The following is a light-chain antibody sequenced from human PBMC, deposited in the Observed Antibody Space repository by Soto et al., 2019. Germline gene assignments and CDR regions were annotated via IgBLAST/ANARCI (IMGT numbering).Light chain of an antibody. CDR2: SNN. J-gene: IGLJ1*01. Sequence: QSVLTQPPSASGTPGQRVTISCSGSGSNIGSHTVSWYQQLPGTAPNLLIYSNNQRPSGVTDRFSGSKSGTSASLAISGLQAEYEADYYCAAWDDSLNGPLFVFGTGTKLTV. CDR3: AAWDDSLNGPLFV. CDR1: GSNIGSHT. V-gene: IGLV1-44*01.